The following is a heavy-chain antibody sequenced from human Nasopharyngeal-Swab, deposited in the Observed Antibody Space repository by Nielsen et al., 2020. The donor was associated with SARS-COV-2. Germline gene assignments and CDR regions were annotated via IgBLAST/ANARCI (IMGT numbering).Heavy chain of an antibody. CDR1: GGSISSYY. CDR3: AKGFDY. CDR2: IYYSGST. Sequence: GSLRLSCTVSGGSISSYYLSWIRQPPGKGLEWIGYIYYSGSTNYNPSLKSRVTISLDTSKNQFSLKLSSVTAADTAVYYCAKGFDYWGQGNLVTVSS. J-gene: IGHJ4*02. V-gene: IGHV4-59*13.